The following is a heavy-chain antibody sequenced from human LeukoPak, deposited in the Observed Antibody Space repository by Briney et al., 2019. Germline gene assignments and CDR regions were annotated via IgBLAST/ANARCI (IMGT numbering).Heavy chain of an antibody. CDR3: ARDSGSYYYYYGMDV. Sequence: GGSLRLSCAASGLTFSSYSMNWVRQAPGKGLEWVSSISSSSSYIYYADSVKGRFTISRDNAKNSLYLQMNSLRAEDTAVYYCARDSGSYYYYYGMDVWGQGTTVTVSS. CDR2: ISSSSSYI. D-gene: IGHD1-26*01. J-gene: IGHJ6*02. V-gene: IGHV3-21*01. CDR1: GLTFSSYS.